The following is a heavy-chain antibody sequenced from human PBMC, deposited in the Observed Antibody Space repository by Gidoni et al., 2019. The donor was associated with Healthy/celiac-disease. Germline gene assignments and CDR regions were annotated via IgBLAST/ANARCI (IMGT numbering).Heavy chain of an antibody. CDR2: INHSGST. V-gene: IGHV4-34*01. CDR1: GGSFSGYY. D-gene: IGHD2-15*01. CDR3: ARGPDIVVVVAATEYFQH. J-gene: IGHJ1*01. Sequence: QVQLQQWGAGLLKPSETLSLTCAVYGGSFSGYYWSWLRQPPGKGLELIGEINHSGSTNYNPSLKSRVTISVDTSKNQFSLKLSSVTAADTAVYYCARGPDIVVVVAATEYFQHWGQGTLVTVSS.